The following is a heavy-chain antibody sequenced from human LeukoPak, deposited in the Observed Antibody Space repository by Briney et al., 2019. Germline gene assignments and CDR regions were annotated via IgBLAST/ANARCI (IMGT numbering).Heavy chain of an antibody. V-gene: IGHV3-11*01. Sequence: GGSLRLSCAASGFTFSDYYMNWIRQAPGKGLEWVSYISSSGSTIYYADSVKGRFTISRDNAKNSLYLQMNSLRAEGTAVYYCARGKKDCSSTSCFYYYGMDVWGQGTTVTVSS. CDR1: GFTFSDYY. CDR3: ARGKKDCSSTSCFYYYGMDV. CDR2: ISSSGSTI. D-gene: IGHD2-2*01. J-gene: IGHJ6*02.